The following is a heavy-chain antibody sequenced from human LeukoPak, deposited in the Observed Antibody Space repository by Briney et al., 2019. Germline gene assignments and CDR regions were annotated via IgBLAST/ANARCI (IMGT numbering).Heavy chain of an antibody. D-gene: IGHD6-13*01. CDR2: INRDGTKT. J-gene: IGHJ5*02. V-gene: IGHV3-7*01. CDR3: ATAPAAADSS. Sequence: GGSLRLSCAASGFTFTSFWMTWVRQSLGKGLEWVANINRDGTKTTYVDSVKGRFTISRDNAKNSLFLHMSSLRAEDTAVYYCATAPAAADSSWGQGTLVAVSS. CDR1: GFTFTSFW.